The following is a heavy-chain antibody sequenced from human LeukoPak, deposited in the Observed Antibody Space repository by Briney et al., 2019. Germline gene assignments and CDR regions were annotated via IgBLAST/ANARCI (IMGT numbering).Heavy chain of an antibody. J-gene: IGHJ5*02. CDR1: GDSVSSNSAA. D-gene: IGHD6-13*01. Sequence: SQTLSLTCATSGDSVSSNSAAWNWIRQSPSRGVEWLGRTYYRSKWYNDYAVSVKSRITINPDTSKNQFSLQLNSVTPEDTAVYYCARDTRGQQLVQNWFDPWGQGTLVTVSS. CDR3: ARDTRGQQLVQNWFDP. CDR2: TYYRSKWYN. V-gene: IGHV6-1*01.